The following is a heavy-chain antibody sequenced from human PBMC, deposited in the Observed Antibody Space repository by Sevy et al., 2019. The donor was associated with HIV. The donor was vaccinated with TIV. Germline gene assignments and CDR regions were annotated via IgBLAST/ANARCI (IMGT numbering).Heavy chain of an antibody. Sequence: ASVKVSCKASGYTFTSYYIYWVRQAPGQGLEWMGLINPSSGGTIYAQRFQDRVTMTGDMSTSTVSMEVTSLRSEDTAVFYCARGSEGVGWMIDYWGQGTLVTVSS. CDR2: INPSSGGT. J-gene: IGHJ4*02. D-gene: IGHD6-19*01. V-gene: IGHV1-46*01. CDR1: GYTFTSYY. CDR3: ARGSEGVGWMIDY.